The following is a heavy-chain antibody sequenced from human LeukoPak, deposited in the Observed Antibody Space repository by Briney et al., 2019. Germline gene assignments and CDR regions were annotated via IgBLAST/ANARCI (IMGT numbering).Heavy chain of an antibody. CDR1: GDSINSNY. J-gene: IGHJ4*02. CDR3: ARLLAGCPGGRCRAHFDY. CDR2: IYYGGST. V-gene: IGHV4-59*01. D-gene: IGHD2-15*01. Sequence: SETLSLTCSVSGDSINSNYWSWMRQPPGKGLEWIGYIYYGGSTIYNPSLKSRVSMSVDTSKNQFSLSLSSVTAADTAVYHCARLLAGCPGGRCRAHFDYWGQGTLVTVSS.